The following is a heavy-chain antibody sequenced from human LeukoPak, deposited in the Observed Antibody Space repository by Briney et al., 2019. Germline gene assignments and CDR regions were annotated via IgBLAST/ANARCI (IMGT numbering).Heavy chain of an antibody. V-gene: IGHV3-23*01. CDR2: ISGSGGST. Sequence: GGSLRLSCAASGFTFSSYAMSWVRQAPGKGLEWVSAISGSGGSTYYADSVKGRFTISRDNAKNSLYLQMNSLRAEDTAVYYCARDRSEDSGYRSYFDYWGQGTLVTVSS. CDR1: GFTFSSYA. CDR3: ARDRSEDSGYRSYFDY. J-gene: IGHJ4*02. D-gene: IGHD5-12*01.